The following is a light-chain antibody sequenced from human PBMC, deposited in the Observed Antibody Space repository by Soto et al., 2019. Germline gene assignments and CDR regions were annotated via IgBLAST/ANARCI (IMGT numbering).Light chain of an antibody. CDR2: AAS. J-gene: IGKJ2*02. Sequence: DIQMTQSPSSLSASVGDRVTITCRASQSISTYLNWYQQKPGKAPKLLIYAASSLQSGVPSNFSGSGSGTDLTLTISGLQPVDFATYYCQQSYSTPCTFGQGTKLEIK. V-gene: IGKV1-39*01. CDR1: QSISTY. CDR3: QQSYSTPCT.